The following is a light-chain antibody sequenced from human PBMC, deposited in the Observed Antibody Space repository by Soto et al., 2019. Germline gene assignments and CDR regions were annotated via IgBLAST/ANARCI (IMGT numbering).Light chain of an antibody. CDR2: DAS. J-gene: IGKJ1*01. Sequence: EIVLTQSPATLSLSPGERATLSCRASQSVSNYLAWYQQKPGQAPSLLIYDASNRATGIPARFSGSGSGTDFTLTISSLEPEDFAVYYCLQRTNWTPTWAFGQGTKVDTK. V-gene: IGKV3-11*01. CDR3: LQRTNWTPTWA. CDR1: QSVSNY.